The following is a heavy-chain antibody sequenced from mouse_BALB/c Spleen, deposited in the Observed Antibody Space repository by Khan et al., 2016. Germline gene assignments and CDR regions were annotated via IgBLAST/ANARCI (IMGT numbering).Heavy chain of an antibody. CDR3: ARHFPDGFYVAGFAY. CDR2: ISSGGNYT. Sequence: EVELVESGGDLVKPGGSLKLSCAASGFTFSSYGMSWVRQTPDKRLEWVATISSGGNYTYYPDSVKGRFTISRDHATNPLYLQMNSLKSEDTAMYYCARHFPDGFYVAGFAYWGQGTLVAVSA. J-gene: IGHJ3*01. CDR1: GFTFSSYG. V-gene: IGHV5-6*01. D-gene: IGHD2-3*01.